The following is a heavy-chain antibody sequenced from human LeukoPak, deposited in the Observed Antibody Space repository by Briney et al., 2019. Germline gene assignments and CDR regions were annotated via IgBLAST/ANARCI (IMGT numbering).Heavy chain of an antibody. J-gene: IGHJ4*02. D-gene: IGHD5-18*01. CDR1: GFNFREYW. Sequence: GGSLRLSCEASGFNFREYWMSWLRQAPGKGLEWVANMNQDNTERYYVGSVRGRFTISRDNAKNSLYLQMNRLRAEDTAVYYCATQWKYGYGCFDYWGQGTLVTVSS. V-gene: IGHV3-7*01. CDR3: ATQWKYGYGCFDY. CDR2: MNQDNTER.